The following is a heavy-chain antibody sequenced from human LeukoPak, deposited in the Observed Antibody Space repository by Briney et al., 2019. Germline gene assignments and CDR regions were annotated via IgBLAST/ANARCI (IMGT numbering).Heavy chain of an antibody. CDR2: INHSGST. CDR1: GGSFSGYY. V-gene: IGHV4-34*01. Sequence: SSETLSLTCAVYGGSFSGYYWSWIRQPPGKGLEWIGEINHSGSTNYNPSLKSRVTISVDTSKNQFSLRLSSVTAADTAVYYCARVLEGSSGQHWYFDLWGRGTLVTVS. D-gene: IGHD6-19*01. CDR3: ARVLEGSSGQHWYFDL. J-gene: IGHJ2*01.